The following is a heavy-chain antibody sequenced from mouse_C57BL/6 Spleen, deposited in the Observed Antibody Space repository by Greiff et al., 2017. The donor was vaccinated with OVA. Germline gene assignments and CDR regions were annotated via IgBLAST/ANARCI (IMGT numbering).Heavy chain of an antibody. J-gene: IGHJ2*01. V-gene: IGHV5-6*01. D-gene: IGHD2-5*01. CDR2: ISSGGSYT. CDR1: GFTFSSYG. Sequence: EVNVVESGGDLVKPGGSLKLSCAASGFTFSSYGMSWVRQTPDKRLEWVATISSGGSYTYYPDSVKGRFTISRDNAKNTLYLQMSSLKSEDTAMYYCARHSTYYSNYPYYFDYWGQGTTLTVSS. CDR3: ARHSTYYSNYPYYFDY.